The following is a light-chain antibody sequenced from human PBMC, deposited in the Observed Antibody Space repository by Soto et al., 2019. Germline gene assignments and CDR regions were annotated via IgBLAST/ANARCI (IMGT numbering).Light chain of an antibody. Sequence: DVVMTQSPLSLPVTLGQPASISCRSSQSIVYSDGNAYLSWFQQRPGQSPRRLIYKAFNRDSGVPARFRGSGSGTDFTLKISRVAAEDVGVYYCMQGTHWPPVTFGQGTKLEIK. J-gene: IGKJ2*01. CDR1: QSIVYSDGNAY. CDR2: KAF. CDR3: MQGTHWPPVT. V-gene: IGKV2-30*01.